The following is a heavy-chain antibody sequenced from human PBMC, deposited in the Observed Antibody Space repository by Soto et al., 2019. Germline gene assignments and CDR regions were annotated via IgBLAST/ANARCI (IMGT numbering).Heavy chain of an antibody. V-gene: IGHV3-30-3*01. CDR1: GFTLSSHA. CDR3: XXXXXXXXXXXXXY. J-gene: IGHJ4*02. Sequence: QVQLVESGGGVVQPGRSLRLSCAVSGFTLSSHAMHWVRQAPGKGLEWVALILSDGSNKYYADSVKGRFTTSSDNSKNTMYLQMNSLSVXXXXXXXXXXXXXXXXXXXXXYXGQGALVTVSS. CDR2: ILSDGSNK.